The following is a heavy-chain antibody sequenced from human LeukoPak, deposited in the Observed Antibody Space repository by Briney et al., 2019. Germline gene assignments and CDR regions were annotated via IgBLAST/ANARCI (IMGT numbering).Heavy chain of an antibody. CDR2: IYYSGST. CDR1: GGSISSRSYY. J-gene: IGHJ4*02. D-gene: IGHD3-16*01. V-gene: IGHV4-39*01. Sequence: SETLSLTCTVSGGSISSRSYYWGWIRQPPGKGLEWIGSIYYSGSTYYNPSLKSRVTISVDTSKNQFSLKLSSVTAADTAVYYCARGLGDYFDYWGQGTLVTVSS. CDR3: ARGLGDYFDY.